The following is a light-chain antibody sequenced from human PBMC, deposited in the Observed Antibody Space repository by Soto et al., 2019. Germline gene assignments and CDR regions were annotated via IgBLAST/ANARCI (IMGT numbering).Light chain of an antibody. J-gene: IGLJ1*01. Sequence: QSALTEPPSASGSPGQSVSISCTGTSSDIGAYNYVSWYQQHPGKVPKLIIYEVTNRPSGVPDRFSASKSGNTASLTVPGLQAEDEADYYCSSHGGANNFYLFGTGTKVTV. V-gene: IGLV2-8*01. CDR1: SSDIGAYNY. CDR2: EVT. CDR3: SSHGGANNFYL.